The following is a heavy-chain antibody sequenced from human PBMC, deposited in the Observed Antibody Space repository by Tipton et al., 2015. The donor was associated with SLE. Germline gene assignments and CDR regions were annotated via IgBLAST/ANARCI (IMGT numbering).Heavy chain of an antibody. V-gene: IGHV1-18*01. J-gene: IGHJ6*02. Sequence: QSGAEVKKPGASVKVSCKASGYTFTSYGISWVRQAPGQGLEWMGWISAYNGNTNYAQKFQGRVTMTTDTSTSTAYMELSSLRSEDTAVYYCAGDIQQLVDGDGMGVWGQGTTVTVSS. CDR3: AGDIQQLVDGDGMGV. CDR1: GYTFTSYG. CDR2: ISAYNGNT. D-gene: IGHD6-13*01.